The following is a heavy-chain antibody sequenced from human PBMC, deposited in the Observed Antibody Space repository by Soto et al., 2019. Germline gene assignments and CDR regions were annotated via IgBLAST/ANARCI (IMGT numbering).Heavy chain of an antibody. CDR1: GGSLSTYK. J-gene: IGHJ3*02. V-gene: IGHV1-69*01. CDR2: IIPMSGTA. CDR3: ARDLHHYDNSDEVRVAFDI. Sequence: QLQLVQSGAEVKRPGSSVKVSCRASGGSLSTYKISWVRQAPGQGLQWLGAIIPMSGTATYAQKFQARVTVSADESMTTTYMDLEGMRSDATAVDYCARDLHHYDNSDEVRVAFDIWGQGTMVTVSS. D-gene: IGHD3-22*01.